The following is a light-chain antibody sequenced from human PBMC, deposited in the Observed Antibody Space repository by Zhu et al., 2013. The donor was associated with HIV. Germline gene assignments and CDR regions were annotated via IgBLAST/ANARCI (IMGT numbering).Light chain of an antibody. J-gene: IGKJ2*01. CDR3: QQYNKWPPYT. CDR1: QSVSRSY. V-gene: IGKV3-20*01. Sequence: DIVLTQSPGTLSLSPGERGTLSCRASQSVSRSYLAWYQQKPGQAPRLLVYGASTRATNIPARFSGSGSGTDFTLIINSLRPEDSGVYYCQQYNKWPPYTFGQGTKLHLK. CDR2: GAS.